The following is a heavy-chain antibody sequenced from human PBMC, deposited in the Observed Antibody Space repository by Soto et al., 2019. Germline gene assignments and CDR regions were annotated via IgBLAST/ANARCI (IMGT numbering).Heavy chain of an antibody. V-gene: IGHV3-64*01. CDR3: ARDFEGPRYYYYYYMDV. CDR1: GFTFSSYA. J-gene: IGHJ6*03. CDR2: ISSNGGST. Sequence: SGGSLRLSCAASGFTFSSYAMHWVRQAPGKGLEYVSAISSNGGSTYYANSVKGRFTISRDNSKNTLYLQMGSLRAEDMAVYYCARDFEGPRYYYYYYMDVWGKGTTVTVSS.